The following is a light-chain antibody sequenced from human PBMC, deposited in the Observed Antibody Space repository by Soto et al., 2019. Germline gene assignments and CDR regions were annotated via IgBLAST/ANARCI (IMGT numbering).Light chain of an antibody. CDR3: QQSYNTPLT. CDR1: RSISTY. V-gene: IGKV1-39*01. Sequence: DIQMTQSPSSLSASVGDRVTITCRASRSISTYLNWYQQKPGKAPNLLIFAASSLERGVPSRFSGSGYGTEFTLTITSLQPEDFATYYCQQSYNTPLTFAGGTKVEIK. J-gene: IGKJ4*01. CDR2: AAS.